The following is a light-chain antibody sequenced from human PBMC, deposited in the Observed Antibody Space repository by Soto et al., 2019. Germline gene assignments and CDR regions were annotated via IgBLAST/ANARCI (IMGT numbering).Light chain of an antibody. Sequence: DIQMTQSPSTLSASVGDRVTITCRASESMSNCLAWYQQKPGKAPKLLISGASSLQSGVPSRFSGSESGTEFTLTISSLQPDDIATYYCQQCHRYLTFGQGTKVDI. J-gene: IGKJ1*01. CDR1: ESMSNC. V-gene: IGKV1-5*01. CDR3: QQCHRYLT. CDR2: GAS.